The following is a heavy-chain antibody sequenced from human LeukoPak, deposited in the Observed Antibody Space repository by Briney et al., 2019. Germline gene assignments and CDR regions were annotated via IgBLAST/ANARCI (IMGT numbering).Heavy chain of an antibody. V-gene: IGHV1-69*13. Sequence: SLKVSRKAPGGTFSSYAISWVPQAPGQGLEWMGGLITIFGTANYAQKLQGRVTITPDESTSTPSMKLSSMRSEDTAVYYNAEGRHYDYVWGSYLAYNWFDPWGQGTLVTVSS. D-gene: IGHD3-16*02. CDR1: GGTFSSYA. CDR2: LITIFGTA. J-gene: IGHJ5*02. CDR3: AEGRHYDYVWGSYLAYNWFDP.